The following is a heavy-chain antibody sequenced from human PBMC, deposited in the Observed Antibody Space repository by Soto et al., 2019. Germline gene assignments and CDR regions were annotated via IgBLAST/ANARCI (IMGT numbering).Heavy chain of an antibody. CDR2: TDYSGST. J-gene: IGHJ6*02. D-gene: IGHD3-10*01. Sequence: QVQLQESGPGLVKPSETLSLTCTVSGDSISNKYWSWIRQPPGKGLEWIGYTDYSGSTNYNPSLKSRVTISADTSKNQLSLKLSSVTAADTAVYYCSRGRSSYYGMDVWGQGTTVTVSS. CDR1: GDSISNKY. V-gene: IGHV4-59*01. CDR3: SRGRSSYYGMDV.